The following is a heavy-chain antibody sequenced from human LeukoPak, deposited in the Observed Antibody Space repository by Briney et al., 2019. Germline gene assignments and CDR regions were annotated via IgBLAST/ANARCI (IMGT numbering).Heavy chain of an antibody. CDR3: ARDQLGSEGDSSAYGVVDY. CDR1: GGSINSDS. J-gene: IGHJ4*02. CDR2: INHSGST. V-gene: IGHV4-34*01. Sequence: SQTLSLTCAVSGGSINSDSWSWIRQPPGKGLEWVGEINHSGSTNYNPSLKSRVTISVDTSKNQFSLKLSSVTAADTAVYYCARDQLGSEGDSSAYGVVDYWGQGTLVTVSS. D-gene: IGHD3-22*01.